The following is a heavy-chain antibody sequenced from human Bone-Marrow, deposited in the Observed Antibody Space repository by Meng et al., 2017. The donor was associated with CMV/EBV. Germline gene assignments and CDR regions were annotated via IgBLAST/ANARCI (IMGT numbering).Heavy chain of an antibody. CDR2: ISSSGSTI. V-gene: IGHV3-48*04. CDR3: AREVPVYYYYYGMDV. J-gene: IGHJ6*02. CDR1: GFTFSSYS. Sequence: GGSLRLSCAASGFTFSSYSMNWVRQAPGKGLEWVSYISSSGSTIYYADSVKGRFTISRDNAKNSLYLQMNSLRAEDTAVYYCAREVPVYYYYYGMDVWGQGTTATVSS.